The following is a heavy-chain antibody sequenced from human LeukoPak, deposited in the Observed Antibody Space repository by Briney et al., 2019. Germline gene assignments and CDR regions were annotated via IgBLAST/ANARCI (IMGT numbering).Heavy chain of an antibody. CDR1: GGSMSSYY. J-gene: IGHJ3*02. Sequence: SETLSLTCTVSGGSMSSYYWGWIRQPPGNGLEWIGYIYYSGSTNYNPSLKSRVTISVDTSKNLFSLKLSSVTAADTAVYYCARVRQQVVHDAFDIWGQGTMVIVSS. CDR2: IYYSGST. V-gene: IGHV4-59*01. D-gene: IGHD6-13*01. CDR3: ARVRQQVVHDAFDI.